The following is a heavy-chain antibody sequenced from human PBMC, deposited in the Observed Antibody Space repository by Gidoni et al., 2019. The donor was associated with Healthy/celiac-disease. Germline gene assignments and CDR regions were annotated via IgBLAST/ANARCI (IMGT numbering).Heavy chain of an antibody. V-gene: IGHV3-23*01. CDR2: ISGSGGST. CDR1: GVTFSSYA. CDR3: AKDIVGATNGSYY. D-gene: IGHD1-26*01. Sequence: EVQLLDSGGGLVQPGGSLRLSCAASGVTFSSYAMSWVRQAPGKGLGWVSAISGSGGSTYYADSVKGRFTISRDNSKNTLYLQMNSLRAEDTAVYYCAKDIVGATNGSYYWGQGTLVTVSS. J-gene: IGHJ4*02.